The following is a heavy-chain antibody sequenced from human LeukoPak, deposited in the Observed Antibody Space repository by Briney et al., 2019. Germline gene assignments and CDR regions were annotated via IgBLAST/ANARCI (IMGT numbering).Heavy chain of an antibody. CDR3: ASRHCSGGGCYFAGADPFDY. CDR2: ISWNSGSI. Sequence: GGSPRLSCAASGFTFDDYAMHWVRQAPGKGLEWVSGISWNSGSIGYADSVKGRFTISRDNAKNSLYLQMNSLRAEDTALYYCASRHCSGGGCYFAGADPFDYWGQGTLVTVSS. D-gene: IGHD2-15*01. V-gene: IGHV3-9*01. CDR1: GFTFDDYA. J-gene: IGHJ4*02.